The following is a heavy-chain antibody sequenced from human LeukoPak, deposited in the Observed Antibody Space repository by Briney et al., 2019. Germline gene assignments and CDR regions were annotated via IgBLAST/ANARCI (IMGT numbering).Heavy chain of an antibody. D-gene: IGHD3-10*01. CDR3: AREGDYYGSGLENWFDP. Sequence: PSQTLSLTCTVSGGSISSGDYYRSWIRQPPGKGLEWIGYIYYSGSTYYNPSLKSRVTISVDTSKNQFSLKLSSVTAADTAVYYCAREGDYYGSGLENWFDPWGQGTLVTVSS. V-gene: IGHV4-30-4*01. CDR2: IYYSGST. CDR1: GGSISSGDYY. J-gene: IGHJ5*02.